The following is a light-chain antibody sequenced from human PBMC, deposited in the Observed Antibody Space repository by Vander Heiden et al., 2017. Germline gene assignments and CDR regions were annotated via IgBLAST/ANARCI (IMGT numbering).Light chain of an antibody. CDR2: EVT. CDR3: SSYAGNNNLV. V-gene: IGLV2-8*01. CDR1: GSDVGGYNF. Sequence: QSALTQPPSASGSPGQSVTISCTGTGSDVGGYNFVSGYQHHPPKAPKLIIYEVTKRPSGVPDRYSGSKSGNTASLTVSGLEAEDEADYYCSSYAGNNNLVFGGGTKLTVL. J-gene: IGLJ3*02.